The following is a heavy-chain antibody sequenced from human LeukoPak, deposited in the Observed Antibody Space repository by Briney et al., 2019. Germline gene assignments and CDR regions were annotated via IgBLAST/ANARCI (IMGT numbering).Heavy chain of an antibody. CDR1: GGSFNGYY. CDR3: ARGRGSGSYYHY. J-gene: IGHJ4*02. Sequence: ETLSLTCAVYGGSFNGYYWTWLGHPQGKGLEWIGRINRGGSTDYNPPLRSRVTISVDTSKNQFSLRLSSVTAADTAVYYCARGRGSGSYYHYWGQGTLVTVSS. CDR2: INRGGST. D-gene: IGHD3-10*01. V-gene: IGHV4-34*01.